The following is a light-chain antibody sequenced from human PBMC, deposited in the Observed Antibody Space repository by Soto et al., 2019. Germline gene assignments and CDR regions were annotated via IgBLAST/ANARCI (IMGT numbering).Light chain of an antibody. CDR3: PSYGGRNLPVV. CDR2: DVT. V-gene: IGLV2-8*01. Sequence: QSVLTQPPSASGSPGQSVTISCTGTSSDVGGYNFVSWYQQHPGKAPKLMIYDVTERPSGVPDRFSGSKSGNTASLTVSGFQGEDAADFFCPSYGGRNLPVVLGGGNKGTVL. CDR1: SSDVGGYNF. J-gene: IGLJ2*01.